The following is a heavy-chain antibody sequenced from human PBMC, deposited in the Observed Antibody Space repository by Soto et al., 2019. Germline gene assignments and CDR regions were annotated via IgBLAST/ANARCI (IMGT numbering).Heavy chain of an antibody. Sequence: QVQLVQSGAEVKKPGASVKVSCKASGYTFTSYYMHWVRQAPGQGLEWMGIINPSGGSTSYAQKFQGIVTMTRDTSTSTVYMELSSLRSEDTAVYYCASDGLKGDKLDYWGQGTLVTVSS. CDR2: INPSGGST. CDR3: ASDGLKGDKLDY. V-gene: IGHV1-46*01. J-gene: IGHJ4*02. D-gene: IGHD2-21*02. CDR1: GYTFTSYY.